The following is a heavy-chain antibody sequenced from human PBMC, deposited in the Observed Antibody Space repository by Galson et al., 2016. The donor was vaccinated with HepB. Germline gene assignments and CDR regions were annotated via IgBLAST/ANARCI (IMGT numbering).Heavy chain of an antibody. D-gene: IGHD3-3*01. Sequence: SLRLSCAASDFTFKRYSMHWVRQAPGKGLEWISYISSTTSDMKYAVSVKGRFTISRDNGKDILFLQMDSLREDDTAVYYCARGPRFLEWLYYFDYWGQGTVVTVSS. CDR2: ISSTTSDM. CDR3: ARGPRFLEWLYYFDY. J-gene: IGHJ4*02. V-gene: IGHV3-48*02. CDR1: DFTFKRYS.